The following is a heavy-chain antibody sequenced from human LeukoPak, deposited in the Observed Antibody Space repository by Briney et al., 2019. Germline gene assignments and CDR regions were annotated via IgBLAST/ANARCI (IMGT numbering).Heavy chain of an antibody. V-gene: IGHV4-39*01. Sequence: SETLSLTCTVSGGSISSSSYYCAWIRQPPGKGLEWIGSIYYSGNTYYNPSLKSRVTISVDTSNNQFSLKLTSVTAADTAVYYCARQSTIAAARIDPWGQGTLVTVSS. CDR1: GGSISSSSYY. J-gene: IGHJ5*02. D-gene: IGHD6-25*01. CDR3: ARQSTIAAARIDP. CDR2: IYYSGNT.